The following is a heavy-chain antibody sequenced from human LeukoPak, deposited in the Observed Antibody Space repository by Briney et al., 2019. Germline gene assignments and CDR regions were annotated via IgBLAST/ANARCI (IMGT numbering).Heavy chain of an antibody. D-gene: IGHD4-11*01. CDR2: MNPNSGNT. Sequence: ASVKVSCKASGYTFTSYDINWVRQASGQGLEWMGWMNPNSGNTGYAQKFQGRVTMTRNTSISTANMELSSLRSEDTAVYYCARGRRSRAVTKAPPDYWGQGTLVTVSS. CDR3: ARGRRSRAVTKAPPDY. J-gene: IGHJ4*02. V-gene: IGHV1-8*01. CDR1: GYTFTSYD.